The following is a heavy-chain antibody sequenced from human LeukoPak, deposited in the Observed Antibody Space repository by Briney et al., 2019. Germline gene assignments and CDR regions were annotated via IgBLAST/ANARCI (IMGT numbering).Heavy chain of an antibody. CDR1: GLTFSSYS. CDR3: ARDHSRAAAEY. CDR2: ISSSSSYI. D-gene: IGHD6-13*01. Sequence: GGSLRLSCAASGLTFSSYSMNWVRQAPGKGLEWVSSISSSSSYIYYADSMQGRFTVSRDNAKNSLYLQMNSLRVEDTAVYYCARDHSRAAAEYWGQGTLDTVSS. J-gene: IGHJ4*02. V-gene: IGHV3-21*01.